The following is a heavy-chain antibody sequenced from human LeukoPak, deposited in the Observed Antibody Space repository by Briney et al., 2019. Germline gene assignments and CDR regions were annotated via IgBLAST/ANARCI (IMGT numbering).Heavy chain of an antibody. J-gene: IGHJ3*02. V-gene: IGHV1-46*01. CDR2: INPSGGST. D-gene: IGHD3-10*01. CDR1: GYTFTSYY. CDR3: ASDSLWFGELLSAFDI. Sequence: ASVKVSCKASGYTFTSYYMHWVRQAPGQGLEWMGIINPSGGSTSYAQKFQGRVTMTRDMSTSTVYMELSSLRSEDTAVYYCASDSLWFGELLSAFDIWGQGTMVTVSS.